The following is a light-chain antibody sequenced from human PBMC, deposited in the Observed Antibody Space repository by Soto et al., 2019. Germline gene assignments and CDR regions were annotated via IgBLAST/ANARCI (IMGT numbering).Light chain of an antibody. J-gene: IGLJ2*01. Sequence: QSVLTQPASVSGSPGQSITISCTGTSSDIGAYKYVSWYQQQPDKAPKLIIFEVTNRPSGISNRFSGSKSGNTASLTISGLQAEDEAHYYCSSYTGTISRVVFGGGTKVTVL. CDR3: SSYTGTISRVV. V-gene: IGLV2-14*01. CDR1: SSDIGAYKY. CDR2: EVT.